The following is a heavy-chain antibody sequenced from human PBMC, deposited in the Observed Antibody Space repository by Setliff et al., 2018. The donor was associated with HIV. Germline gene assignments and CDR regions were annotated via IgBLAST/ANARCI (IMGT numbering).Heavy chain of an antibody. CDR1: GGSISSGSYN. CDR2: IYYSGST. D-gene: IGHD3-22*01. CDR3: AADSSGYTFDH. Sequence: PSETLSLTCTVSGGSISSGSYNWGWIRQPPGKGLGWIGSIYYSGSTYYNPSLKSRVTISVDTSKNQFSLKLRSVTAAATAVYYCAADSSGYTFDHWGQGTRVTVS. J-gene: IGHJ4*02. V-gene: IGHV4-39*07.